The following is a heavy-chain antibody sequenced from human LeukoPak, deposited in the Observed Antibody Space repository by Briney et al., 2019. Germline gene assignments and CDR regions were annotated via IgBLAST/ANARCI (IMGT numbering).Heavy chain of an antibody. J-gene: IGHJ5*02. CDR1: GYSISSGYY. V-gene: IGHV4-38-2*02. Sequence: SETLSLTCTVSGYSISSGYYWGWIRHPPGKGLEWIGSIYHSGSTYYNPSLKSRVTISVDTSKNQFSLKPSSVTAADTAVYYCARDRGSEVTWGQGTLVTVSS. CDR2: IYHSGST. CDR3: ARDRGSEVT.